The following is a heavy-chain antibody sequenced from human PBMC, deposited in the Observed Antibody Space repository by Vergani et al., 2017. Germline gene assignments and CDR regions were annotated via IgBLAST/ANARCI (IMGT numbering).Heavy chain of an antibody. V-gene: IGHV4-38-2*01. CDR1: GFSISSGYY. J-gene: IGHJ4*02. Sequence: QVQLQESGPGLVKPSETLSLTCGVSGFSISSGYYWGWIRQPPGKGLEWIGSISPSGSTHYNPALKNRVTISVDTSKNQFSLKLSSVTAADTAINYCARPHYYYRSGTDLWEFEYWGQGTLVTVSS. D-gene: IGHD3-10*01. CDR2: ISPSGST. CDR3: ARPHYYYRSGTDLWEFEY.